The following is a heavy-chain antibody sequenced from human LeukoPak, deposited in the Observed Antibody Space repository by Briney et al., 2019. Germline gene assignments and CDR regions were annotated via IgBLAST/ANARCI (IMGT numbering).Heavy chain of an antibody. V-gene: IGHV4-59*01. J-gene: IGHJ5*02. CDR2: IYYSGST. CDR3: ARGADWFDP. Sequence: PSETLSLTCTVSGGSISTYYWSWIRQPPGKGLEWIGYIYYSGSTNYNPSLKSRVTISVDTSKNQFSLKLSSVTAADTAVYYCARGADWFDPWGQGTLVTVSS. CDR1: GGSISTYY.